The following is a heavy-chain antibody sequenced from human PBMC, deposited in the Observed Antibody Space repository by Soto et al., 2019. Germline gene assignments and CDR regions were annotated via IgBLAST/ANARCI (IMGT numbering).Heavy chain of an antibody. J-gene: IGHJ6*03. V-gene: IGHV4-34*01. CDR3: XXXXXXXXXXXYYMDV. CDR2: INHSGST. Sequence: QVQLQQWGAGLLKPSETLSLTCAVYGGSFSGYYWSWIRQPPGKGLEWIGEINHSGSTNYNPSLKSRVTISVDXXXXXXXXXXXXXXXXXXXXXXXXXXXXXXXXXXYYMDVWGKGTTVTVSS. CDR1: GGSFSGYY.